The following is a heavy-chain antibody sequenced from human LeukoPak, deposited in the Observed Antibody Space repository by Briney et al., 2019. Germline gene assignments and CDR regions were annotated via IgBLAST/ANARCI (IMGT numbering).Heavy chain of an antibody. Sequence: GGSLRLSCAASGFTFSSYWMHWVRQAPGKGLVWVSRINSDGSSTSFADSVKGRFTISRDNAKNTLYLQMNSLRAEDTAVYYCARDGPITLPTTVVRVPYYYGMDVWGQGTLVTVSS. CDR1: GFTFSSYW. V-gene: IGHV3-74*01. CDR2: INSDGSST. CDR3: ARDGPITLPTTVVRVPYYYGMDV. D-gene: IGHD4-23*01. J-gene: IGHJ6*02.